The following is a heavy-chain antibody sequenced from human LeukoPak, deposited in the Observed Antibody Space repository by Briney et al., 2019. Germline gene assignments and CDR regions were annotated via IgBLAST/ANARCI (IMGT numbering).Heavy chain of an antibody. Sequence: PGRSLRLSCAASGFTFSSYGMHWVRQAPGKGLEWVAVIWYDGSNKYYADSVKGRFTISRDNSKNTLYLQMNSLRAEDTAVYYCARGVPSSTSSLDGMDVWGQGTTVTVSS. CDR2: IWYDGSNK. CDR3: ARGVPSSTSSLDGMDV. J-gene: IGHJ6*02. CDR1: GFTFSSYG. D-gene: IGHD2-2*01. V-gene: IGHV3-33*01.